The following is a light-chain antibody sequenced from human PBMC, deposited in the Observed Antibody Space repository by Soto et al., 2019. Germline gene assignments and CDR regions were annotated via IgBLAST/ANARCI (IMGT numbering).Light chain of an antibody. V-gene: IGKV1-33*01. J-gene: IGKJ4*01. CDR2: VAS. Sequence: DLQMTQSPSSLSASVGDRVTITCQASQGINNFVNWYQQKPGKAPKLLIYVASNLETGAPSRFSGSGSVTDFTFIISSLQAEDIGTYYCQQYHSLPLTFGGGDKVEIK. CDR1: QGINNF. CDR3: QQYHSLPLT.